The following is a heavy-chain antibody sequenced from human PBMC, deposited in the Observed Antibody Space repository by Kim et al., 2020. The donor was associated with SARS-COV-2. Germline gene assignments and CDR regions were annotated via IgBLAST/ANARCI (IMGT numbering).Heavy chain of an antibody. CDR2: ISGSGGST. CDR3: AKGGPSMTLYYYYGMDV. Sequence: GGSLRLSCAASGFTFSSYAMSWVRQAPGKGLEWVSAISGSGGSTYYADSVKGRFTISRDNSKNTLYLQMNSLRAEDTAVYYCAKGGPSMTLYYYYGMDVWGQGTTVTVSS. D-gene: IGHD3-22*01. J-gene: IGHJ6*02. CDR1: GFTFSSYA. V-gene: IGHV3-23*01.